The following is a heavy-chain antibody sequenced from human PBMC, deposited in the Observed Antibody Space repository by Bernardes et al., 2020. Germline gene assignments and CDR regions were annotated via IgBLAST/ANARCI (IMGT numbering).Heavy chain of an antibody. CDR3: ARGLSRKKGKGLSWFDP. V-gene: IGHV4-34*01. J-gene: IGHJ5*02. CDR1: GGSFSGYY. Sequence: SETLSLTCAVYGGSFSGYYWSWIRQPPGKGLEWIGEINHSGSTNYNPSLKSRVTISVDTSKNQFSLKLSSVTAADTAVYYCARGLSRKKGKGLSWFDPWGQGTLVTVSS. D-gene: IGHD2-8*01. CDR2: INHSGST.